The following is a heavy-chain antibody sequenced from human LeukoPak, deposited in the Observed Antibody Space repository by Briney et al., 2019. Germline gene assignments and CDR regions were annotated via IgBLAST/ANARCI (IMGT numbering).Heavy chain of an antibody. Sequence: GGSLRLSCAASGFTFTSYSMSWVRQAPGKGLEWVSGTSDRGDYAYYADSVKGRFTISRGNSKNTLYLQMNSLRAEDTALYFCAKKAQYNGNYPLDYWGQGTLVTVSS. V-gene: IGHV3-23*01. CDR1: GFTFTSYS. J-gene: IGHJ4*02. D-gene: IGHD1-26*01. CDR3: AKKAQYNGNYPLDY. CDR2: TSDRGDYA.